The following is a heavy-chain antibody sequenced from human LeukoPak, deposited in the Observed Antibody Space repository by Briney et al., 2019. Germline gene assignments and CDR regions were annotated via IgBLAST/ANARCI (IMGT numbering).Heavy chain of an antibody. V-gene: IGHV3-33*01. CDR1: AFTLSNSG. Sequence: PGGCLRPSRAASAFTLSNSGLDCVRHAPGNGMEWLAVMWFDGSHKYYADSVKGRFTISRDNSKSMLYLQMNSLRAEDTAVYYCARGITGDPPPYYFDYWGQGSLVTVSS. D-gene: IGHD7-27*01. CDR3: ARGITGDPPPYYFDY. CDR2: MWFDGSHK. J-gene: IGHJ4*02.